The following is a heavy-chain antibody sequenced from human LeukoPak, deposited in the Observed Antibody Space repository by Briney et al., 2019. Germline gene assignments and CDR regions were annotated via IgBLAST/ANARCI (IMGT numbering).Heavy chain of an antibody. V-gene: IGHV4-39*07. CDR2: IYYSGST. CDR3: ARDRRLAARPALWFDP. Sequence: PSETLSLTCTVSGGSISSSSYYWGWVRQPPGKGREWIGRIYYSGSTYYNPSLKSRVTISVDTSKNQFSLKLSSVTAADTAVYYCARDRRLAARPALWFDPWGQGTLVTVSS. J-gene: IGHJ5*02. D-gene: IGHD6-6*01. CDR1: GGSISSSSYY.